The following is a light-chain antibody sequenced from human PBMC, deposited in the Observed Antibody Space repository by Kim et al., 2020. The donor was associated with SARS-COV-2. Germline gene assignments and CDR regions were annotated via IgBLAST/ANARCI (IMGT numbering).Light chain of an antibody. J-gene: IGKJ2*01. CDR2: DAS. Sequence: DIEMTQSPSSLSASVRDRVTITCQASHDIKKFLNWYQQKPGKAPKLLINDASDLQIGVPSRFSGSGSGTDFILTISNLQPEDIATYFCQQYSEIPYTFGQGTKREI. CDR3: QQYSEIPYT. V-gene: IGKV1-33*01. CDR1: HDIKKF.